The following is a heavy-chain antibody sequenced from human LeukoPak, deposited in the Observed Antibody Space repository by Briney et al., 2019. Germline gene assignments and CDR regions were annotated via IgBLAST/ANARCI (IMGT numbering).Heavy chain of an antibody. V-gene: IGHV3-23*01. CDR2: ISASGGDT. CDR1: GFSFSTYS. D-gene: IGHD2-8*01. J-gene: IGHJ5*02. CDR3: AKDVRRCNGACT. Sequence: PGGSVRLSCAASGFSFSTYSFSWVRQAPGKGLEWVSGISASGGDTFYADSVKGRFTISRDNSKNTLSLQMNSLRVEDTAIYYCAKDVRRCNGACTWGQGTLVTVSS.